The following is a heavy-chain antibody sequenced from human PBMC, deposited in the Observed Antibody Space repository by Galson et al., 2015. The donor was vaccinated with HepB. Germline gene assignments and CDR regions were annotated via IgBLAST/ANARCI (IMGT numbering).Heavy chain of an antibody. D-gene: IGHD6-13*01. CDR1: GYTFTGYY. CDR3: ARDHAGSSSWYDY. Sequence: SVKVSCKASGYTFTGYYMHWVRQAPGQGLEWMGWINPNSGGTNYAQKFQGRVTMTRDTSISTAYMELSRLRSDDTAVYYCARDHAGSSSWYDYWGQGTLVTVSS. J-gene: IGHJ4*02. CDR2: INPNSGGT. V-gene: IGHV1-2*02.